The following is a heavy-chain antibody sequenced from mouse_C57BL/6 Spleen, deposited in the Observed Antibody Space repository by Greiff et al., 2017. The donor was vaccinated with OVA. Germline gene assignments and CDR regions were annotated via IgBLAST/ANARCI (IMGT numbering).Heavy chain of an antibody. CDR2: IDPSDSYT. CDR3: ALYYADY. CDR1: GYTFTSYW. J-gene: IGHJ2*01. Sequence: QVQLKQPGAELVMPGASVKLSCKASGYTFTSYWMHWVKQRPGQGLEWIGEIDPSDSYTNYNQKFKGKSTLTVDKSSSTAYMQLSSLTSEDSAVYYCALYYADYWGQGTTLTVSS. D-gene: IGHD2-1*01. V-gene: IGHV1-69*01.